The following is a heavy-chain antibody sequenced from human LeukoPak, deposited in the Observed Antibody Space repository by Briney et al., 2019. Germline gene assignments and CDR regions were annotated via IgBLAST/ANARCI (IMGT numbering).Heavy chain of an antibody. Sequence: ASVKVSCKASGYTFTSYAMNWVRQAPGQGLEWMGWINTNTGNPTYAQGFTGRFVFSLDTSVSTAYLQISSLKAEDTAVYYCARDMLEPLGYYYYMDVWGKGTTVTVSS. CDR3: ARDMLEPLGYYYYMDV. J-gene: IGHJ6*03. CDR1: GYTFTSYA. CDR2: INTNTGNP. D-gene: IGHD1-1*01. V-gene: IGHV7-4-1*02.